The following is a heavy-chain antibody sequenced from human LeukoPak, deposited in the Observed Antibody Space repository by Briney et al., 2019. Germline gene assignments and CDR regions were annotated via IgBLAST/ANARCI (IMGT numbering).Heavy chain of an antibody. CDR1: GFTFSSYW. Sequence: GGSLRPSCAASGFTFSSYWMSWVRQAPGKGLEWVANIKQDGSEKYYVDSVKGRFTISRDNAKNSLYLQMNSLRAEDTAVYYCARDGSGSCGGDCYLDYWGQGTLVTVSS. D-gene: IGHD2-21*02. J-gene: IGHJ4*02. CDR3: ARDGSGSCGGDCYLDY. V-gene: IGHV3-7*01. CDR2: IKQDGSEK.